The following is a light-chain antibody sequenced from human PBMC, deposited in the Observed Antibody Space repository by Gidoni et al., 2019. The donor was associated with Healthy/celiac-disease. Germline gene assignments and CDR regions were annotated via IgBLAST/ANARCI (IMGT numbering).Light chain of an antibody. CDR1: QSVSSY. Sequence: EIVLTQSPATLSLSPGERATLSCRASQSVSSYLAGYQQKPGQAPRLLIYDASNRATGIPARFSGSGSGTDFTLTISSLEPEDFAVYYCQQRSKWTPLTFGGGTKVEIK. J-gene: IGKJ4*01. CDR2: DAS. V-gene: IGKV3-11*01. CDR3: QQRSKWTPLT.